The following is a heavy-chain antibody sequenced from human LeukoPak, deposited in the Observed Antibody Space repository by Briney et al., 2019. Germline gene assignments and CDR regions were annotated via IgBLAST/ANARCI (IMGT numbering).Heavy chain of an antibody. J-gene: IGHJ5*02. CDR2: IIPIFGTA. D-gene: IGHD3-22*01. V-gene: IGHV1-69*13. Sequence: SVKVSCKASGGTFISYAISWVRQAPGQGLEWMGGIIPIFGTANYAQKFQGKVTITADESTSTAYMELSSLRSEDTAVYYCARAHPDDSSGYYPPIRFDPWGQGTLVTVSS. CDR3: ARAHPDDSSGYYPPIRFDP. CDR1: GGTFISYA.